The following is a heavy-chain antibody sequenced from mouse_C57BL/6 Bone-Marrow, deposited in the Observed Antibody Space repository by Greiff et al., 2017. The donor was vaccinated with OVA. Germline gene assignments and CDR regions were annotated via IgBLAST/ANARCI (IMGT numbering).Heavy chain of an antibody. J-gene: IGHJ3*01. V-gene: IGHV5-4*01. CDR1: GFTFSSYA. D-gene: IGHD1-1*01. CDR2: ISDGGSYT. CDR3: ARDYYGSSPFAY. Sequence: DVMLVESGGGLVKPGGSLKLSCAASGFTFSSYAMSWVRQTPEKRLEWVATISDGGSYTYYPDNLKGRFTISRDNAKNNLYLQMSHLKSEDTAMYYCARDYYGSSPFAYWGQGTLVTVSA.